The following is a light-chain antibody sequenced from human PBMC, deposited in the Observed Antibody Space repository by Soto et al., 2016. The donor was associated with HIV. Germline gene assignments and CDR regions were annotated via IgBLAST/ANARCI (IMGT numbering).Light chain of an antibody. Sequence: SYELTRPPSVSVSPGQTARITCSGDALPNQYAYWYQQKPGQAPVLVIYKDSERPSGIPERFSGSNSGTTVTLTISGVQAEDEADYYCQSADSSGTYVVFGGGTKLTVL. V-gene: IGLV3-25*03. J-gene: IGLJ2*01. CDR2: KDS. CDR1: ALPNQY. CDR3: QSADSSGTYVV.